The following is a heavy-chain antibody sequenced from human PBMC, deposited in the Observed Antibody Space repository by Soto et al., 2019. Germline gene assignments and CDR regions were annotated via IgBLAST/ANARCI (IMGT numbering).Heavy chain of an antibody. J-gene: IGHJ4*02. Sequence: SETLSLTCTVSGGSISSGGYYWSWIRQHPGKGLEWIGYIYYSGSTYCNPSLKSRVTISVDTSKNQFSLKLSSVTAADTAVYYCARFGYSTNIGIDYWGQGTLVTVSS. D-gene: IGHD3-22*01. V-gene: IGHV4-31*03. CDR2: IYYSGST. CDR1: GGSISSGGYY. CDR3: ARFGYSTNIGIDY.